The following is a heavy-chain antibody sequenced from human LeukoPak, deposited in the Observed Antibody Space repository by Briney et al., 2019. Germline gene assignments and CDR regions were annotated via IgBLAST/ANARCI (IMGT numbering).Heavy chain of an antibody. J-gene: IGHJ4*02. D-gene: IGHD4-17*01. CDR1: GYTFTGYY. CDR2: INPNSGGT. V-gene: IGHV1-2*06. Sequence: GASVKVSCKASGYTFTGYYMHWVRQAPGQGLEWMGRINPNSGGTNYAQKFQGRVTMTRDTSISTAYMELSRLRSDDTAVYYCARDLVQGFDYGDYVFDYWGQGTLVTVSS. CDR3: ARDLVQGFDYGDYVFDY.